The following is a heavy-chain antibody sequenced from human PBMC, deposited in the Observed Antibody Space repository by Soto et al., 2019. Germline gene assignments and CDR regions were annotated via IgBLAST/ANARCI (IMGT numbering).Heavy chain of an antibody. CDR2: FDPEDGET. V-gene: IGHV1-24*01. D-gene: IGHD4-17*01. Sequence: GASVKVSCKVSGYTLTELSMHWVRQAPGKGLEWMGGFDPEDGETIYAQKFQGRVTMTEDTSTDTAYMELSSLRSEGTAVYYCATSQPAYGDYASYYYYYMDVWGKGTTVTVSS. CDR3: ATSQPAYGDYASYYYYYMDV. J-gene: IGHJ6*03. CDR1: GYTLTELS.